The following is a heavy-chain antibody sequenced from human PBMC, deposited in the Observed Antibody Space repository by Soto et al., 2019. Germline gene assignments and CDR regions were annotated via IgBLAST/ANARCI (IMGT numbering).Heavy chain of an antibody. CDR2: ISAYNGNT. CDR1: GYTFTSYG. D-gene: IGHD3-3*01. CDR3: ARERYYDFWSGKNDAFDI. J-gene: IGHJ3*02. Sequence: ASVKVSCKASGYTFTSYGISWVRQAPGQGLEWMGWISAYNGNTNYAQKLQGRVTMTTDTSTSTAYMELRSLRSDDTAVYYCARERYYDFWSGKNDAFDIWGQGTMVTVS. V-gene: IGHV1-18*01.